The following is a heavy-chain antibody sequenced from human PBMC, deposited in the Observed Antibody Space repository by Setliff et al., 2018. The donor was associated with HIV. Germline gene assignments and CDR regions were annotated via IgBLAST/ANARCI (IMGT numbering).Heavy chain of an antibody. Sequence: ASVKVSCKASGFSFTKYGFSWVRQAPGQGLEWMGWISAYNGNTNYGQKLQGRLTMTTDTSTTTAYMELRSLRSDDTAVYFCAREEESCSSGDCWKNAFDIWGQGTMVTVSS. CDR1: GFSFTKYG. J-gene: IGHJ3*02. CDR2: ISAYNGNT. CDR3: AREEESCSSGDCWKNAFDI. D-gene: IGHD2-21*02. V-gene: IGHV1-18*01.